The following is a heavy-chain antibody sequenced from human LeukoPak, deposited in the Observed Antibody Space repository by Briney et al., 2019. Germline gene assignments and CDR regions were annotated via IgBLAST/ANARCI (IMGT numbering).Heavy chain of an antibody. CDR1: GYTLTGYY. V-gene: IGHV1-2*02. Sequence: ASVKVSCKASGYTLTGYYMHWVRQAHGQGLEWMGWINPNSGGTNYAQKFQGRVTMTRDTSISTAYMELSRLRSDDTAVYYCARQGGYYYYYYMDVWGKGTTVTVSS. J-gene: IGHJ6*03. CDR2: INPNSGGT. CDR3: ARQGGYYYYYYMDV. D-gene: IGHD3-16*01.